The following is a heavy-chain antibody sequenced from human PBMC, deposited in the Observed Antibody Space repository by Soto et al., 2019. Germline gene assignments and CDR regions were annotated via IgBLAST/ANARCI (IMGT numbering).Heavy chain of an antibody. Sequence: EVQLLESGGGWVQPGGSLRLSCAASGFTFSTYAMNWVRQAPGNGLEWVSAISGSGGSIHYADSVKGRFTISRDNSTNTLYLQMNSLRDEDTAVYHCVKGYWKGDVRGQGTTVTVSS. D-gene: IGHD1-1*01. CDR2: ISGSGGSI. CDR1: GFTFSTYA. J-gene: IGHJ6*02. V-gene: IGHV3-23*01. CDR3: VKGYWKGDV.